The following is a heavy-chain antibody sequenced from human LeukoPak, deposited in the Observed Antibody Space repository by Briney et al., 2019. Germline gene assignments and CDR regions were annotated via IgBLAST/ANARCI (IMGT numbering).Heavy chain of an antibody. V-gene: IGHV4-34*01. CDR3: ARETDIAVAGFFDY. Sequence: SETLSLTCAVYGGSFSGYYWSWIRQPPGKGLEWIGEINHSGSTNYNPSLKSRVTISVDTSKNQFSLKLSSVTAADTAMYYCARETDIAVAGFFDYWGQGTLVTVSS. J-gene: IGHJ4*02. CDR2: INHSGST. CDR1: GGSFSGYY. D-gene: IGHD6-19*01.